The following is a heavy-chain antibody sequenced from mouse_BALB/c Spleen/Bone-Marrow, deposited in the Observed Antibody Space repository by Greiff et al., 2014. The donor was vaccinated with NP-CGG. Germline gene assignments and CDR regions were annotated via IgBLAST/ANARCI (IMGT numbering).Heavy chain of an antibody. V-gene: IGHV1S22*01. J-gene: IGHJ2*01. CDR3: TRSFDY. CDR2: ISPRSGST. CDR1: GYIFANYW. Sequence: LQQSGSELVRPGASVKLSCKASGYIFANYWMHWVKQRHGQGLEWIGNISPRSGSTNYDEKFKSKATLTVDNSSATAYMYLNSLTSEDSTVYYCTRSFDYWGQGTILTVSS.